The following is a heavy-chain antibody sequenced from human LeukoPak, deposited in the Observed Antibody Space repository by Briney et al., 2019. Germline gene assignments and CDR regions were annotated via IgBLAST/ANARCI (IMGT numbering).Heavy chain of an antibody. V-gene: IGHV1-69*02. CDR2: IIPILGIA. Sequence: VASVKVSCKASEGTFSSYTISWVRQAPGQGLEWMGRIIPILGIANYAQKFQGRVTITADKSTSTAYMELSSLRSEDTVVYYCARALAGTGYFDYWGQGTLVTVSS. CDR3: ARALAGTGYFDY. D-gene: IGHD6-19*01. J-gene: IGHJ4*02. CDR1: EGTFSSYT.